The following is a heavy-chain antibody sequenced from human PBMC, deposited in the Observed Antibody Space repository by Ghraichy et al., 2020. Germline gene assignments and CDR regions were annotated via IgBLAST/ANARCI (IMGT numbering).Heavy chain of an antibody. CDR3: ATESYSSTWYGPDY. CDR2: INHDGTSA. D-gene: IGHD6-13*01. V-gene: IGHV3-74*01. J-gene: IGHJ4*02. Sequence: GGSLRLSCAASGFSFSVYWMHWVRQAPGEGLVWVSRINHDGTSATYADSVEGRFITSRDNAKNTLYLQMDSLRAEDTAVYFCATESYSSTWYGPDYWGQGTLVTVSS. CDR1: GFSFSVYW.